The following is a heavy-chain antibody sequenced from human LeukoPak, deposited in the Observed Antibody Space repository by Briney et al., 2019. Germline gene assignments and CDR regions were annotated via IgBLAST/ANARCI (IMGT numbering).Heavy chain of an antibody. D-gene: IGHD5-24*01. CDR2: IYPGDSDT. V-gene: IGHV5-51*01. Sequence: GESLKISCKGSGYSFTSYWIGWVRQMPGKGLEWMGIIYPGDSDTRYSPSFQGQVTISADKSISTAYLQWSSLKASDTAMYYCARPRRDGYIGDAFDIWGQGTMVTVSS. J-gene: IGHJ3*02. CDR1: GYSFTSYW. CDR3: ARPRRDGYIGDAFDI.